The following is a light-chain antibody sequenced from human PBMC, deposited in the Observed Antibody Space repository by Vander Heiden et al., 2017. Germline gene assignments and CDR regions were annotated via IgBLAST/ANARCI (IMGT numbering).Light chain of an antibody. CDR3: QHLNTHPLT. CDR2: AAS. Sequence: DPVSITCRASQGINNYLAWYQQKPGKAPKLLIYAASTLQSGVPSRFSGSGSGTDFTLTISSLQPEDFATYYCQHLNTHPLTFGQGTRLDIK. V-gene: IGKV1-9*01. CDR1: QGINNY. J-gene: IGKJ5*01.